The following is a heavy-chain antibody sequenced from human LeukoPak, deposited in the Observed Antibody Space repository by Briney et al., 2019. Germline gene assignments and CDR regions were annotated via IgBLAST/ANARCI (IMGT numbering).Heavy chain of an antibody. J-gene: IGHJ4*02. CDR3: TPPLPYDSSGYYPY. V-gene: IGHV3-49*03. CDR2: IRSKAYGGTT. CDR1: GFTFGDYA. Sequence: GGSPRLSCTASGFTFGDYAMSWFRQAPGKGLEWVGFIRSKAYGGTTEYAASVKGRFTISRDDFKNIAYLQMNSLKTEDTAVYYCTPPLPYDSSGYYPYWGQGTLVTVSS. D-gene: IGHD3-22*01.